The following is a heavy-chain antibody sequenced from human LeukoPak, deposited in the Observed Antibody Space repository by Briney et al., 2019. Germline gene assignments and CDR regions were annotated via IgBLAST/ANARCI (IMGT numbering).Heavy chain of an antibody. V-gene: IGHV4-30-4*07. Sequence: SQTLSLTCAVSGGSISSGGYSWSWIRQPPGKGLEWIGYIYYSGSTYYNPSLKSRVTISVDTSKNQFSLKLGSVTAADTAVYYCARARTAMVTNFDYWGQGTLVTVSS. CDR3: ARARTAMVTNFDY. J-gene: IGHJ4*02. D-gene: IGHD5-18*01. CDR1: GGSISSGGYS. CDR2: IYYSGST.